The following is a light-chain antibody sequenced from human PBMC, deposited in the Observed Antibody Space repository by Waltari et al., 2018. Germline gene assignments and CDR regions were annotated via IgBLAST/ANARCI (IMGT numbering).Light chain of an antibody. Sequence: QSALTQPRSVSGSPGQSVTISCTGSGSDVGGYIYVSWDHHHPGRAPNVLIYDVDKRPSGVPDRFSGSQSGKTASLTISGLQAEDEGDYYCCSYAGRYTFVFGSGTRVTVL. V-gene: IGLV2-11*01. CDR1: GSDVGGYIY. CDR3: CSYAGRYTFV. J-gene: IGLJ1*01. CDR2: DVD.